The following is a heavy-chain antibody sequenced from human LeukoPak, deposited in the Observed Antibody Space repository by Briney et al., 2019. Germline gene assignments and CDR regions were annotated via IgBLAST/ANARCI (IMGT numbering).Heavy chain of an antibody. Sequence: SETLSLTCTVSGGSISTYYWSWIRQPPGRGLEWVGYIYHSGITKYNPSLKGRVTMSIETSKNQFSLQLPSVTAADTAVYYCASGTFDGPLYGTYWYFHVWGRGTLVTVSS. CDR3: ASGTFDGPLYGTYWYFHV. CDR1: GGSISTYY. V-gene: IGHV4-59*01. CDR2: IYHSGIT. D-gene: IGHD1-14*01. J-gene: IGHJ2*01.